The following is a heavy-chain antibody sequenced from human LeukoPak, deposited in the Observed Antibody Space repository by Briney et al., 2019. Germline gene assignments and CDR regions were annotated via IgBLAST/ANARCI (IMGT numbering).Heavy chain of an antibody. CDR2: MNPNSGNT. D-gene: IGHD3-3*01. Sequence: ASVKVSCKASGYTFTSYDINWVRQATGQGLEWMGWMNPNSGNTGYAQKFQGRVTITRNTSISTAYMELSSLRSEDTAVYYCAKSITIFGVVRENWFDPWGQGTLVTVSS. CDR1: GYTFTSYD. J-gene: IGHJ5*02. CDR3: AKSITIFGVVRENWFDP. V-gene: IGHV1-8*03.